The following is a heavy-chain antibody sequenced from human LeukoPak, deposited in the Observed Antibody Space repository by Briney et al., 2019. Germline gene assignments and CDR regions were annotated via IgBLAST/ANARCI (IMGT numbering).Heavy chain of an antibody. D-gene: IGHD5-12*01. Sequence: GGSLRLSCAASGFTFSSYGMHWVRQAPGKGLEWVAVISYDGSNKYYADSVKGRFTISRDNSKNTLYLQMNSLRAEDTAVYYCATLRGYSGYGDYWGQGTLVTVSS. CDR1: GFTFSSYG. CDR2: ISYDGSNK. CDR3: ATLRGYSGYGDY. J-gene: IGHJ4*02. V-gene: IGHV3-30*03.